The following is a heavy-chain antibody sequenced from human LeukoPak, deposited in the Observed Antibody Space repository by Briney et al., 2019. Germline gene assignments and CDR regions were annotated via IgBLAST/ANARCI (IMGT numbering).Heavy chain of an antibody. CDR2: INPSGGST. CDR3: ACLPYAFDI. CDR1: GYTFTTYY. Sequence: ASVKVSCKASGYTFTTYYTHWVRQGPGQGLEWMALINPSGGSTHYAQKFQGRVTVTRDTSTSTVYMELTSLRSEDTAVYYCACLPYAFDIWGQGTMVTVSS. V-gene: IGHV1-46*01. J-gene: IGHJ3*02.